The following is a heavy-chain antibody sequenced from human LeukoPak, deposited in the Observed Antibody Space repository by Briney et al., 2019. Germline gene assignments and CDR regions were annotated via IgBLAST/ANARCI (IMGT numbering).Heavy chain of an antibody. D-gene: IGHD6-13*01. CDR2: IRYDANNE. J-gene: IGHJ6*03. V-gene: IGHV3-30*02. Sequence: GGSLRLSCAASGFIFSSYGMHWVRQAPGKGLEWVAFIRYDANNEYYADSVKGRFTISRDNSKNTLYVQMTSLRAEDTAIYYCAKDRGAARDYYYMDVWGKGTTVTVSS. CDR3: AKDRGAARDYYYMDV. CDR1: GFIFSSYG.